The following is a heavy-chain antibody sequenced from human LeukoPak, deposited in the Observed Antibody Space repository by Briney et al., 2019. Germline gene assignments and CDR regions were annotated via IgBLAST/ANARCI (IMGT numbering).Heavy chain of an antibody. CDR3: VKDGSGSYYTYYFDY. CDR2: ISSNGGST. J-gene: IGHJ4*02. V-gene: IGHV3-64D*06. Sequence: GGSLRLSCSASGFTFSRYAMHWVRQAPGKGLEYVSAISSNGGSTYYADSVKGRFTISRDNSKNTLYLQMSSLRAEDKAVYYCVKDGSGSYYTYYFDYWGQGTLVTVSS. CDR1: GFTFSRYA. D-gene: IGHD3-10*01.